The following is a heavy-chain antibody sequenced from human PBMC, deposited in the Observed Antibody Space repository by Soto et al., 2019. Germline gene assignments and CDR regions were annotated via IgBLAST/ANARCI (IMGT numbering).Heavy chain of an antibody. CDR3: VRSKGGYSYGTPFDY. J-gene: IGHJ4*02. CDR2: ISWNSGNI. D-gene: IGHD5-18*01. V-gene: IGHV3-9*01. CDR1: GFTFDDYA. Sequence: EVQLEESGGALVQPGRSLRLSCAASGFTFDDYAMHWVRQVLGKGLEWVSSISWNSGNIGYADSVKGRFTTSRDNAKNSLYPQMNSLRPEDTALYYCVRSKGGYSYGTPFDYWGQGNLVTVSS.